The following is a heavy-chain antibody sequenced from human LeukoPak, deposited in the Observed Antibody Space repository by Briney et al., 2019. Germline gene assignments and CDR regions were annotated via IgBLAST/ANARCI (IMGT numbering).Heavy chain of an antibody. CDR2: ISISSDMT. CDR1: GFPLSSHA. CDR3: ANEEVPNDY. V-gene: IGHV3-23*01. Sequence: GRSLRLSCEVSGFPLSSHAMSWVRQAPERGLEWGSGISISSDMTSYAGSVQGRFIISRDHSTNKVFLQMDSLRVEDSAVYYCANEEVPNDYWGRGTLVTVSS. J-gene: IGHJ4*02. D-gene: IGHD4/OR15-4a*01.